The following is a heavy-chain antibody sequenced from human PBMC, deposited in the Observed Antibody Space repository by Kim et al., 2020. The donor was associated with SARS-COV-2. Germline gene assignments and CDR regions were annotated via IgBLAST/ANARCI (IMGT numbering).Heavy chain of an antibody. Sequence: GGSLRLSCAASGFTFSSYAMSWVRQAPGKGLEWVSVIYSGGSSTYYADSVKGRFTISRDNSKNTRYRQMNSLRAEDTAGYYCASSYYYGSGSYYNPRYYSYYGRDVWGQGTTVTVSS. CDR2: IYSGGSST. CDR3: ASSYYYGSGSYYNPRYYSYYGRDV. CDR1: GFTFSSYA. J-gene: IGHJ6*02. D-gene: IGHD3-10*01. V-gene: IGHV3-23*03.